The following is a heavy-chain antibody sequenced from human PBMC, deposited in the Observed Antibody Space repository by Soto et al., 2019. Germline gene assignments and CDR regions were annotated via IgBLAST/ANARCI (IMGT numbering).Heavy chain of an antibody. CDR3: TKSWLFEKNWFDP. CDR2: ISSTGLYT. D-gene: IGHD3-22*01. V-gene: IGHV3-23*01. J-gene: IGHJ5*02. CDR1: GFSFTTYG. Sequence: SGGSLRLSCAASGFSFTTYGMSWVRQAPGKGLEWVSDISSTGLYTYLADSVKGRFTISRDNSKNTLYLQMNSLRVDDTAVYFCTKSWLFEKNWFDPWGQGTLVTVSS.